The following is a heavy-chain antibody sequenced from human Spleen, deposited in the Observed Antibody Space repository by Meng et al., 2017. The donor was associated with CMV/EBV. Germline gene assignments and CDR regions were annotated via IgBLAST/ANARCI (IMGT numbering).Heavy chain of an antibody. Sequence: SETLSLTCAVYGPGGSNRNYYWNWIRRPLGKGLEWIGEINYDGTNNYNPSLKSRATISVDTSKNQVSLKLTSVTAADTAVYYCARDDILTGWRDYYGMDLWGQGITVTV. CDR3: ARDDILTGWRDYYGMDL. J-gene: IGHJ6*02. V-gene: IGHV4-34*01. D-gene: IGHD3-9*01. CDR1: GGSNRNYY. CDR2: INYDGTN.